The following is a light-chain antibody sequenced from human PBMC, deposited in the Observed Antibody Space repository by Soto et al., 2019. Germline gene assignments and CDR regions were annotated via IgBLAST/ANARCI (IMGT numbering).Light chain of an antibody. J-gene: IGLJ2*01. Sequence: QSALTQPASVSGSPGQSITISCTGTSSDVGGYNYVSWYQHHPGKAPKLMIYDVTNRPSGVSNRFSGSKSGNTASLPISGLQAEDEADYYCSSYTSSSILVIFGGGTKLTVL. CDR3: SSYTSSSILVI. V-gene: IGLV2-14*03. CDR2: DVT. CDR1: SSDVGGYNY.